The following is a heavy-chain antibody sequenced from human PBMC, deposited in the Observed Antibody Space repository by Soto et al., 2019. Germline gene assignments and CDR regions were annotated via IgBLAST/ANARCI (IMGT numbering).Heavy chain of an antibody. CDR1: GGSISSYY. Sequence: SETLSLTCTVSGGSISSYYWSWIRQPPGKGLEWIGYIYYSGSTNYNPSLKSRVTISVDRSKNQFSLKLSSVTAADTAVYYCAREVSYYYDSSGPNYFDYWGQGTLVTVSS. CDR3: AREVSYYYDSSGPNYFDY. V-gene: IGHV4-59*12. CDR2: IYYSGST. J-gene: IGHJ4*02. D-gene: IGHD3-22*01.